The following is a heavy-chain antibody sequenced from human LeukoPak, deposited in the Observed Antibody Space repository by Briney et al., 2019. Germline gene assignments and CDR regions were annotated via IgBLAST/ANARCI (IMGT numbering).Heavy chain of an antibody. CDR2: ISGSDGST. J-gene: IGHJ6*03. V-gene: IGHV3-23*01. CDR3: AKCILTGYYKGYMDV. Sequence: PGGSLRLSCAASGFTFSSLGMSWVRQAPGKGLDWVSAISGSDGSTYHADSVKGRFTISRDNSKNTLYLQMNSLRAEDTAVYYCAKCILTGYYKGYMDVWGKGTTVTISS. D-gene: IGHD3-9*01. CDR1: GFTFSSLG.